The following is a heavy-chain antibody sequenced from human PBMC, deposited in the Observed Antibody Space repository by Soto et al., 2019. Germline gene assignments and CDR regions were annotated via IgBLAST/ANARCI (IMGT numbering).Heavy chain of an antibody. V-gene: IGHV3-30*18. CDR3: AKDRRMVRGGVDDY. CDR1: GFTFSSYG. J-gene: IGHJ4*02. Sequence: QVQLVESGGGVVQPGRSLRLSCAASGFTFSSYGMHWVRQAPGKGLEWVAVISYDGSNKYYADSVKGRFTISRDNSKNTVYLQMNRLRAGDTGGYYWAKDRRMVRGGVDDYWGQGTLVTVSS. CDR2: ISYDGSNK. D-gene: IGHD3-10*01.